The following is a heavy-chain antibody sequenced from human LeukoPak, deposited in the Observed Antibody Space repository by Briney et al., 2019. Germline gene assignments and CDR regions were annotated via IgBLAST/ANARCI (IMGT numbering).Heavy chain of an antibody. V-gene: IGHV4-39*07. CDR3: ARSQGGSWALFDP. J-gene: IGHJ5*02. D-gene: IGHD2-15*01. CDR1: GDSITNINYY. CDR2: IYYSGST. Sequence: SETLSLTCSVSGDSITNINYYWGWIRQPPGKGLEWIGSIYYSGSTYYNPSLKSRVTISVDTSKNQFSLKLSSVTAADTAVYYCARSQGGSWALFDPWGQGTLVTVSS.